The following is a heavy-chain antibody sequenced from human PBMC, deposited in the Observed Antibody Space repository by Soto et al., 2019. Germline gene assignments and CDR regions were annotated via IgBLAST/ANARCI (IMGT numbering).Heavy chain of an antibody. CDR3: VKRDLAY. CDR1: GFTFKTYA. V-gene: IGHV3-23*01. J-gene: IGHJ4*02. CDR2: ISDSGGST. Sequence: EVQLLESGGGLVQPGGSLRLSCAVSGFTFKTYAMSWVRQAPGKGLEWVSTISDSGGSTSYADSVKGRLTSSRDNSMNTLYLQMDSLRVEDTAVYYCVKRDLAYWGQGTLVT.